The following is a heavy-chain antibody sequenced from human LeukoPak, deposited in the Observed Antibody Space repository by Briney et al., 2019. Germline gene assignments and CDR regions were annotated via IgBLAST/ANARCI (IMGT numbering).Heavy chain of an antibody. CDR3: AKNGQSGFSFDP. J-gene: IGHJ5*02. D-gene: IGHD1-26*01. CDR2: ISHSGGT. V-gene: IGHV4-34*01. CDR1: GESFSDYY. Sequence: SETLSLTCAVYGESFSDYYWSWIRQPPGKGLEWIGEISHSGGTKFNPSLKSRVTISADTSKNQFSLKLSSVTAADTAVYHCAKNGQSGFSFDPWGQGTLVTVSS.